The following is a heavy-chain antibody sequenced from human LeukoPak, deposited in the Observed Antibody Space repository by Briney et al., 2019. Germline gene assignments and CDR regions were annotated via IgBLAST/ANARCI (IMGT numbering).Heavy chain of an antibody. V-gene: IGHV4-38-2*02. J-gene: IGHJ4*02. CDR3: ARAPSRYSPYYFDY. CDR2: IYHTGST. Sequence: KSSETLSLTCTVSGYSISSGYYWGWIRQPPGKGLEWIGSIYHTGSTYYNPSLKSRLTISVDMSKHHFSLKLSSVTAADTAVYYCARAPSRYSPYYFDYWGQGTLVTVSS. CDR1: GYSISSGYY. D-gene: IGHD2-21*01.